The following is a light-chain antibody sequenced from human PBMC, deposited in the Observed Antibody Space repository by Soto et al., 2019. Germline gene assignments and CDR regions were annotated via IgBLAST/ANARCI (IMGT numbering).Light chain of an antibody. Sequence: EIVMTQSPATLSGSRGERITLSCRASQSVRSSLAWYQRKPGQVPRLLIYDASTRATGIQARFSGSGFGTDYTLTISSLEPEDFAVYYCKQRSKWRTCGQGTKVDIK. CDR2: DAS. J-gene: IGKJ1*01. V-gene: IGKV3-11*01. CDR3: KQRSKWRT. CDR1: QSVRSS.